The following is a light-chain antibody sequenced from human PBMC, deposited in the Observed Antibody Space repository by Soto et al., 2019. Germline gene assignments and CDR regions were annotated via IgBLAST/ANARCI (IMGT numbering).Light chain of an antibody. CDR1: RGHSGYV. Sequence: QLVLTQSSSASASLGSSVKLTCTLSRGHSGYVIAWHQQQPGKAPRYLMKLEGSGSYNKGSGVPDRFSGSSSGADRYLTISNLQFEDEADYYCETWDTNPRVFGTGTKLTVL. CDR2: LEGSGSY. CDR3: ETWDTNPRV. J-gene: IGLJ1*01. V-gene: IGLV4-60*02.